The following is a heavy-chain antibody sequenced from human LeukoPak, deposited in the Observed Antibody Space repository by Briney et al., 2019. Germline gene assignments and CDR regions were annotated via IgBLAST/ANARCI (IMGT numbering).Heavy chain of an antibody. Sequence: GESLRLSCAASGFTLDDYTMHWVRQAPGKGLEWVSLLSWHGGTTYSADSVKGRFTISRDNSKNSLYLQMNSLRTEDTALYHCAKEGAKWELLSYWFDSWGQGTLVTVSS. J-gene: IGHJ5*01. CDR3: AKEGAKWELLSYWFDS. CDR1: GFTLDDYT. CDR2: LSWHGGTT. D-gene: IGHD1-26*01. V-gene: IGHV3-43*01.